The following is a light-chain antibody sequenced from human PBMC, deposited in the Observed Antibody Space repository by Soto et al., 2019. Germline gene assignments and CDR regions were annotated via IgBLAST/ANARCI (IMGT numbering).Light chain of an antibody. Sequence: QSVLTQPRSVSGSPGQSVTISCTGTNSDVGTYNYVSWYQQHPGKAPKLIIYEVSNRPSGVSNRFSGSKSGSTASLTISGLQAEDEADYYCSSYTSSSTPCVFGTGTKLTVL. J-gene: IGLJ1*01. CDR3: SSYTSSSTPCV. CDR1: NSDVGTYNY. V-gene: IGLV2-14*01. CDR2: EVS.